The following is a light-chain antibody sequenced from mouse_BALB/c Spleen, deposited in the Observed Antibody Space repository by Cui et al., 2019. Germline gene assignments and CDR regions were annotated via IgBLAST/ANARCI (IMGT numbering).Light chain of an antibody. V-gene: IGKV4-80*01. Sequence: QIVLIQSPAIMSAPLGEEITLTCSASPSVSYMHWYQQKSGTSPKLLIYSTSNLASGVPSRFSGSGSGTFYSLTISSVEAEDAADYYCHQWSSYPWTFGGGTKLEIK. CDR2: STS. CDR1: PSVSY. CDR3: HQWSSYPWT. J-gene: IGKJ1*01.